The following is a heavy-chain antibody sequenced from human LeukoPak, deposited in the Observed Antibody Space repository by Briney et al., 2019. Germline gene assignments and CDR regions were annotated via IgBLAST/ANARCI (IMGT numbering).Heavy chain of an antibody. V-gene: IGHV1-69*06. CDR3: AREGIAAAAGAFDI. CDR2: IIPIFGTA. CDR1: GGTFSSYA. J-gene: IGHJ3*02. Sequence: ASVKVSCKASGGTFSSYAISWVRQAPGQGLGWMGGIIPIFGTANYAQKFQGRVTITADKSTSTAYMELSSLRSEDTAVYYCAREGIAAAAGAFDIWGQGTMVTVSS. D-gene: IGHD6-13*01.